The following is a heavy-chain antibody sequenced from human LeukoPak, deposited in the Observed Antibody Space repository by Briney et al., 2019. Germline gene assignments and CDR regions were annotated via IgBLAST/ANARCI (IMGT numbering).Heavy chain of an antibody. CDR1: GYTFTGYY. Sequence: ASVKVSCKASGYTFTGYYMHWVRQAPGQGLEWMGWINPNSGGINYAQKFQGRVTMTRDTSISIAYLQWSSLKASDTAMYYCARRGASYGISGANWFDPWGQGTLVTVSS. CDR2: INPNSGGI. J-gene: IGHJ5*02. V-gene: IGHV1-2*02. D-gene: IGHD3-10*01. CDR3: ARRGASYGISGANWFDP.